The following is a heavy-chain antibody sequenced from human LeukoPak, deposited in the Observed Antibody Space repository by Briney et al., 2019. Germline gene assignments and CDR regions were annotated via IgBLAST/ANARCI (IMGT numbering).Heavy chain of an antibody. J-gene: IGHJ3*02. CDR2: IYYSGST. CDR3: ARDPGYSSGWYDAFDI. CDR1: GGSISGYY. V-gene: IGHV4-59*01. Sequence: SETLSLTCTVSGGSISGYYWSWLRQPPGEGLGWIGDIYYSGSTNYNPSLKSRVTISVDTSKNQFSLKLSSVTAADTAVYYCARDPGYSSGWYDAFDIWGQGTMVTVSS. D-gene: IGHD6-19*01.